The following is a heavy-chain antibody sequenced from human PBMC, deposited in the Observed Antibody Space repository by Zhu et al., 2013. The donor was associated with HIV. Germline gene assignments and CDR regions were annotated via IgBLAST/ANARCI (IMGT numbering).Heavy chain of an antibody. CDR2: IFSSGTTL. V-gene: IGHV3-11*01. CDR1: GFILSDYY. D-gene: IGHD1-26*01. Sequence: QVQLVESGGGLVKPGGSLRLSCAASGFILSDYYMNWVRQAPGKGLEWIAYIFSSGTTLYYADSVKGRFTISRDTAENSLYLQMNSLRVEDTAVYYCARTSDVLVPTIQHLDYWGQGALVTVSS. CDR3: ARTSDVLVPTIQHLDY. J-gene: IGHJ4*02.